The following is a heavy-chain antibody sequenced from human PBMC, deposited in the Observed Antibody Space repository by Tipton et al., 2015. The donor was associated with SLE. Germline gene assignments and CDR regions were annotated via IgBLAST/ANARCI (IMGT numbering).Heavy chain of an antibody. Sequence: QSGPEVKKPGSSVKVSCKASGGTFSSYAISWVRQAPGQGLEWMGGIIPILGIANYARKFQGRVTITTDESTSTAYMELSSLRSEDTAVYYGARQGNRNVDDAFDIWGQGTMVTVSS. V-gene: IGHV1-69*05. J-gene: IGHJ3*02. D-gene: IGHD1-14*01. CDR1: GGTFSSYA. CDR3: ARQGNRNVDDAFDI. CDR2: IIPILGIA.